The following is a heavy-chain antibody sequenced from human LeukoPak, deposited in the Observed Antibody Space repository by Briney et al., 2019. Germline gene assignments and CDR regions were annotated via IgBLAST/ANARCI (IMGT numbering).Heavy chain of an antibody. CDR2: IYCSGST. Sequence: WETLSLTCTVSGGSFSSSSYYWGWHRQPPGKELEWIVSIYCSGSTYYNPSLKRRVTISVDTSKNQFSLKLSSVTAADTAVYYCARGLGFSIAARHHYYYMDVWGKGTTVTVSS. CDR3: ARGLGFSIAARHHYYYMDV. J-gene: IGHJ6*03. V-gene: IGHV4-39*01. D-gene: IGHD6-6*01. CDR1: GGSFSSSSYY.